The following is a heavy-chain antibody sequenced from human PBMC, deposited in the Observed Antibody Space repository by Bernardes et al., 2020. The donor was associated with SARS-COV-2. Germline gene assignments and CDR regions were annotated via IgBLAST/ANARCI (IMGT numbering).Heavy chain of an antibody. V-gene: IGHV2-5*01. J-gene: IGHJ3*02. D-gene: IGHD3-10*01. CDR2: IYWNDDK. CDR1: GFSLSTSGVG. Sequence: SGPTLVKPTQTLTLTCTFSGFSLSTSGVGVGWIRQPPGKALEWLALIYWNDDKRYSPSLKSRLTITKDTSKNQVVLTMTNMDPVDTATYYCAHRRTALWFGELPEGDDAFDIWGQGTMVTVSS. CDR3: AHRRTALWFGELPEGDDAFDI.